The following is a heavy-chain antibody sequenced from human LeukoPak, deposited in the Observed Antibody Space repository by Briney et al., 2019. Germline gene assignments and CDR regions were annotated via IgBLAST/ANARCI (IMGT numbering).Heavy chain of an antibody. CDR2: TYYRSKWYN. Sequence: SQTLSLTCAISGDSVSSNSAAWNWIRQSPSRGLEWLGRTYYRSKWYNDYAVSVKSRITINPDTSKNQFSLQLNSVTAADTAVYYCARGGRSSSWHDWFDPWGQGTLVTVSS. CDR3: ARGGRSSSWHDWFDP. CDR1: GDSVSSNSAA. V-gene: IGHV6-1*01. J-gene: IGHJ5*02. D-gene: IGHD6-13*01.